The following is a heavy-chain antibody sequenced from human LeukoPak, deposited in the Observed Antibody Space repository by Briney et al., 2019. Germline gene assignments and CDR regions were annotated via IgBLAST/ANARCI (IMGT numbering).Heavy chain of an antibody. CDR2: ISAYNGNT. CDR3: ARPYSSSSLHFDY. D-gene: IGHD6-6*01. Sequence: ASVKVSCKASGYTFTGYYMHWVRQAPGQGLEWMGWISAYNGNTNYAQKLQGRVTMTTDTSTSTAYMELRSLRSDDTAVYYCARPYSSSSLHFDYWGQGTLVTVSS. J-gene: IGHJ4*02. CDR1: GYTFTGYY. V-gene: IGHV1-18*04.